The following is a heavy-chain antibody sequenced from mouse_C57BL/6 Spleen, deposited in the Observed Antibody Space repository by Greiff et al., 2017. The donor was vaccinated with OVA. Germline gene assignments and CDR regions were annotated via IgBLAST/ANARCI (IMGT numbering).Heavy chain of an antibody. V-gene: IGHV1-52*01. Sequence: VQLQQSGAELVRPGSSVKLSCKASGYTFTSYWMHWVKQRPIQGLEWIGNIDPSDSETHYNQKFKDKATLTVDKSSSTAYMQLSSLTSEDSAVYYCARSGVYDGTPDYAMDYWGQGTSVTVSS. D-gene: IGHD2-3*01. CDR2: IDPSDSET. CDR3: ARSGVYDGTPDYAMDY. CDR1: GYTFTSYW. J-gene: IGHJ4*01.